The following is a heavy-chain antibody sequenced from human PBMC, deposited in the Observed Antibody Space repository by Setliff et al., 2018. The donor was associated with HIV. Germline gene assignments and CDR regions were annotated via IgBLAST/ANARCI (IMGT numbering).Heavy chain of an antibody. CDR3: ARTEDYSYGDAPFDY. V-gene: IGHV4-39*07. CDR1: GGSIGSTDYY. D-gene: IGHD5-18*01. Sequence: ETLSLTCTVSGGSIGSTDYYLGWIRQPPGKGLEWIGTIDYSGNTYYNPSLKSRVTISVDTSKNQFSLKLSSVTAADTAVYYCARTEDYSYGDAPFDYWGHGTLVTVSS. J-gene: IGHJ4*01. CDR2: IDYSGNT.